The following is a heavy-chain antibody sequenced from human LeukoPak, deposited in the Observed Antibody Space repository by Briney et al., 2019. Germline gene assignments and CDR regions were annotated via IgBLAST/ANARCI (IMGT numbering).Heavy chain of an antibody. CDR2: IYYSGST. V-gene: IGHV4-31*03. CDR3: ARDRRRLVPATAPDY. CDR1: GGSISSGGYY. D-gene: IGHD2-2*01. Sequence: SQTLSLTCTVSGGSISSGGYYWSWIRQHPGKGLEWIGYIYYSGSTYYNPSLKSRVTISVDTSKNQFSLKLSSVTAADTAVYYCARDRRRLVPATAPDYWGQGTLVTVSS. J-gene: IGHJ4*02.